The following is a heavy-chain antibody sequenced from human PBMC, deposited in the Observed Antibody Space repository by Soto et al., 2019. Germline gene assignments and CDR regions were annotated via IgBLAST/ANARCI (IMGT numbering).Heavy chain of an antibody. D-gene: IGHD6-19*01. CDR2: IWYDGSNK. CDR1: GFTFSSYG. Sequence: QVQLVESGGGVVQPGRSLRLSCAASGFTFSSYGMHWVRQAPGKGLEWGAVIWYDGSNKYYADSVKGRFTISRYNSKNSRYVQMKSLRAEDTAVYYCARDVDSCGWYPYFDDWGQGTLVTVSS. CDR3: ARDVDSCGWYPYFDD. V-gene: IGHV3-33*01. J-gene: IGHJ4*02.